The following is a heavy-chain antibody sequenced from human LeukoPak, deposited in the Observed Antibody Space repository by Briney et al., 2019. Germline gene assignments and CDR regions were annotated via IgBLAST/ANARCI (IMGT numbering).Heavy chain of an antibody. V-gene: IGHV5-51*01. CDR2: IYRGDSDT. CDR3: ARARYDSSGYYWDDY. J-gene: IGHJ4*02. CDR1: GYSFTSYW. D-gene: IGHD3-22*01. Sequence: GESLKISCKGSGYSFTSYWIGWVRQMPGKGLEWMGIIYRGDSDTRYSPSFQGQVTISADKSISTAYLQWSSLKASDTAMYYCARARYDSSGYYWDDYWGQGTLVTVSS.